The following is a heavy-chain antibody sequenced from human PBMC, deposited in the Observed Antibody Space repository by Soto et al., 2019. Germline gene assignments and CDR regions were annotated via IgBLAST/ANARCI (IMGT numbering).Heavy chain of an antibody. J-gene: IGHJ4*02. Sequence: EVQLVESGGGLVKPGGSLRLSCAASGFTFSNAWMSWVRQAPGKGLEWVGRIKSKTDGGTTDYAEPVKGRFTISRDDSKNTLYLQMNSLKTEDTAVYYCTTDTIFGVVTPDYWGQGTLVTVSS. D-gene: IGHD3-3*01. CDR3: TTDTIFGVVTPDY. V-gene: IGHV3-15*01. CDR1: GFTFSNAW. CDR2: IKSKTDGGTT.